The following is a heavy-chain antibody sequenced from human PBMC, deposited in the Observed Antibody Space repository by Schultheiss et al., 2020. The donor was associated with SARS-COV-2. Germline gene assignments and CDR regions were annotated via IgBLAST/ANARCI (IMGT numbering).Heavy chain of an antibody. CDR1: GYIFASYG. Sequence: ASVKVSCKASGYIFASYGISWVRQAPGQRPEWMGWINAGNGDTKYSQKFQGRITMTTDTSARTAYMELRSLRSDDTAVYYCARDYGYCGEGTCYSDFWGQGTLVTVSS. D-gene: IGHD2-15*01. CDR3: ARDYGYCGEGTCYSDF. J-gene: IGHJ4*02. CDR2: INAGNGDT. V-gene: IGHV1-18*01.